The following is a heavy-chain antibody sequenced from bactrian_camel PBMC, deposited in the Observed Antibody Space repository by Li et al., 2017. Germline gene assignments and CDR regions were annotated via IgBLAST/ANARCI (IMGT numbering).Heavy chain of an antibody. CDR1: GYTTRRYF. CDR2: FYTGDGST. V-gene: IGHV3S28*01. J-gene: IGHJ4*01. D-gene: IGHD2*01. Sequence: QLVESGGGLVQPGGSLRLSCAASGYTTRRYFMGWFRQAPGTGHDWVATFYTGDGSTYYADSVKGRFTISRDSVNAPVYLQMNSLKPDDTAVYYCAADHRLRWRYYSCDYARIGKIWGQGTQVTVS. CDR3: AADHRLRWRYYSCDYARIGKI.